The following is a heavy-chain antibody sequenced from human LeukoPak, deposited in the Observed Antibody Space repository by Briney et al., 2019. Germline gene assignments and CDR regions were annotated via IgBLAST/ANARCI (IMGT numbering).Heavy chain of an antibody. J-gene: IGHJ4*02. CDR1: GFIFSNYA. CDR3: ARGYYYDFSVTPDY. D-gene: IGHD3-22*01. V-gene: IGHV3-33*01. CDR2: IWHDGRNE. Sequence: PGGSLRLSCAASGFIFSNYAMHWVRQAPGKGLEWVAVIWHDGRNEYYADSVKGRFTIYRDTSKNTLYLQMNSLRVEDTAVYYCARGYYYDFSVTPDYWGQGTLVTVSS.